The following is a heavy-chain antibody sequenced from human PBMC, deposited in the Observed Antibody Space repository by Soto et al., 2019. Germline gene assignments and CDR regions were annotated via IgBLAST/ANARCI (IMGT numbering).Heavy chain of an antibody. V-gene: IGHV3-33*01. J-gene: IGHJ4*02. CDR2: IWYDGSNK. Sequence: GGSLRLSCAASGFTFSSYGMHWVRQAPGKGLEWVAVIWYDGSNKYYADSVKGRFTISRDNSKNTLYLQMNSLRAEDTAVYYCARDSMAYYYGSGSYSYDYWGQGTLVTVLL. CDR3: ARDSMAYYYGSGSYSYDY. CDR1: GFTFSSYG. D-gene: IGHD3-10*01.